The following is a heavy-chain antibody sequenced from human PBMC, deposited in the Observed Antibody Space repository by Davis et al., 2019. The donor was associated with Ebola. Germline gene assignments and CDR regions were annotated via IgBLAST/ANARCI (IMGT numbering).Heavy chain of an antibody. CDR1: GGSISSYY. J-gene: IGHJ6*03. D-gene: IGHD3-22*01. Sequence: PSETLSLTCTVSGGSISSYYWSWIRQPAGKGLEWIGRIYTSGSTNYNPSLKSRVTMSVDTSKNQFSLQLNSVTPEDTAVYYCAREDYDSSGFPYYYYYYMDVWGKGTTVTVSS. V-gene: IGHV4-4*07. CDR3: AREDYDSSGFPYYYYYYMDV. CDR2: IYTSGST.